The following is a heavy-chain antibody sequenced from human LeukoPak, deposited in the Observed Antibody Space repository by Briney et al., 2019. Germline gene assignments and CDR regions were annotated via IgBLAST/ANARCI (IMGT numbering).Heavy chain of an antibody. CDR1: GYSINSGYY. Sequence: SETLSLTCKVSGYSINSGYYWGWIRQPPGKGLEWIGSIYHSGKTYYYQSLKSRVTISVETSNNQFSLKLSSTTAADTAVYYCARDRISVSDPPNWFDPWGQGTLVTVSS. D-gene: IGHD6-19*01. J-gene: IGHJ5*02. V-gene: IGHV4-38-2*02. CDR2: IYHSGKT. CDR3: ARDRISVSDPPNWFDP.